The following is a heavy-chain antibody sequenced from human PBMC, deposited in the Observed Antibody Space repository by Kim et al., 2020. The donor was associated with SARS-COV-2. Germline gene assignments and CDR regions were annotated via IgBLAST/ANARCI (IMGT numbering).Heavy chain of an antibody. CDR2: ISYDGSNK. Sequence: GGSLRLSCAASGFTFSSYGMHWVRQAPGKGLEWVAVISYDGSNKYYADSVKGRFTISRDNSKNTLYLQMNSLRAEDTAVYYCAKTGKRYFDWLLIPDYWGQGTLVTVSS. V-gene: IGHV3-30*18. CDR3: AKTGKRYFDWLLIPDY. D-gene: IGHD3-9*01. J-gene: IGHJ4*02. CDR1: GFTFSSYG.